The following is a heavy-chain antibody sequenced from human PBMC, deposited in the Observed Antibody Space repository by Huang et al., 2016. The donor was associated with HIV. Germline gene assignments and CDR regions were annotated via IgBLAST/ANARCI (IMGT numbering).Heavy chain of an antibody. CDR1: GGSIRSDNYY. V-gene: IGHV4-39*02. Sequence: QLQLQESGPGLVKPSETLSLTCTVSGGSIRSDNYYWGWIRQPPGKGLEWIGSIYYSGGTDYNPSLKRCVTITVDTSKSHFSLRMRSVTAADTAVYYCARLPGSITMIRGVITDPYWGQGTLVTVSS. D-gene: IGHD3-10*01. CDR2: IYYSGGT. CDR3: ARLPGSITMIRGVITDPY. J-gene: IGHJ4*02.